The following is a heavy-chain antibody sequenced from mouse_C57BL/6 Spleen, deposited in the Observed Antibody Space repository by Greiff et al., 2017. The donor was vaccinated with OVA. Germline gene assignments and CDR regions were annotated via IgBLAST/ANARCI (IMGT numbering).Heavy chain of an antibody. V-gene: IGHV6-3*01. D-gene: IGHD1-1*01. CDR3: TGGYYGSSYVRYFDV. J-gene: IGHJ1*03. CDR2: IRLKSDNYAT. Sequence: EVKVEESGGGLVQPGGSMKLSCVASGFTFSNYWMNWVRQSPETGLEWVAQIRLKSDNYATHYAESVKGRFTISRDDSKSSVYLQMNNLRAEDTGIYYCTGGYYGSSYVRYFDVWGTGTTVTVSS. CDR1: GFTFSNYW.